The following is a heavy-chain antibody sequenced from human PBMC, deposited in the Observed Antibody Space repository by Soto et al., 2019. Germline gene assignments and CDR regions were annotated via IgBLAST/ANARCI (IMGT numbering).Heavy chain of an antibody. CDR3: AIDTWVGALDF. CDR2: INAGYGNT. CDR1: GYTNSGYV. Sequence: KVYRKTSGYTNSGYVMDWVRLENRKRLEWMGWINAGYGNTKSSQKFQDRVTISRDTSASTAYMELTSLRSEDGSVYYCAIDTWVGALDFLVQGSLVT. J-gene: IGHJ4*02. V-gene: IGHV1-3*01. D-gene: IGHD3-16*01.